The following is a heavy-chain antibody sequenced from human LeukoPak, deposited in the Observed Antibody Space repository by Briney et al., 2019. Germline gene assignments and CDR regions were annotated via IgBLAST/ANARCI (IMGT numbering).Heavy chain of an antibody. CDR1: GYSISGGYY. D-gene: IGHD1-26*01. J-gene: IGHJ4*02. CDR3: ARVLQVGTTTKFDS. CDR2: IYHSGST. V-gene: IGHV4-38-2*01. Sequence: SETLSLTCAVSGYSISGGYYWGWIRQPPGKGLEWIGSIYHSGSTYYNPSLKSRVTISIDTSKNQFSLKLSSVTAADTAMYYCARVLQVGTTTKFDSWGQGTLVTVSS.